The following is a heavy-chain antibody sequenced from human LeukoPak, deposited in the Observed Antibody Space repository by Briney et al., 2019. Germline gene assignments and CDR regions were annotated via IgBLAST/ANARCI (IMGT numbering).Heavy chain of an antibody. V-gene: IGHV4-31*03. J-gene: IGHJ4*02. CDR3: AREPTQPLRFGEFHPFDN. CDR1: GDSISTTEDH. CDR2: TSYSGYP. D-gene: IGHD3-16*01. Sequence: PSETLSLTCTVSGDSISTTEDHWTWIRQFPGKGLEWIGYTSYSGYPDSNPSLKSRVTISLDTSKNQFSLKMSSVTVADTAMYYCAREPTQPLRFGEFHPFDNWGQGTLVTVSS.